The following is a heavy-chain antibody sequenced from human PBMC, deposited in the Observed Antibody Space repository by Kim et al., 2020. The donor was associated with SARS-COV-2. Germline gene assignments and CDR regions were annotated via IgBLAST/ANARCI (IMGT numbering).Heavy chain of an antibody. CDR1: GFTFTGYA. Sequence: GGSLRLSCTTSGFTFTGYAMSWVRQAPGKGREWVLSIDGSDGTTYYVDSVKGRFTISRDNSKNTLYLKMSTLRAGDTAVYYCMKGGWGSIWDHWGQGTLVSVSS. CDR2: IDGSDGTT. V-gene: IGHV3-23*01. J-gene: IGHJ4*02. D-gene: IGHD2-21*01. CDR3: MKGGWGSIWDH.